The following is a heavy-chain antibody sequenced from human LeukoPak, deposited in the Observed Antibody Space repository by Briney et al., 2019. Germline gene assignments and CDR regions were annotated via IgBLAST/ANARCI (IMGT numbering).Heavy chain of an antibody. V-gene: IGHV4-39*07. D-gene: IGHD6-6*01. CDR3: ERERSSSSDY. CDR1: GGSISSSSYY. J-gene: IGHJ4*02. Sequence: SETLSLTCTVSGGSISSSSYYWGWIRQPPGKGLEWIGSIYYSGSTYYNPSLKSRVTISVDTSKNQFSLKLSSVTATDAAIYYCERERSSSSDYWGQGTLVTVSS. CDR2: IYYSGST.